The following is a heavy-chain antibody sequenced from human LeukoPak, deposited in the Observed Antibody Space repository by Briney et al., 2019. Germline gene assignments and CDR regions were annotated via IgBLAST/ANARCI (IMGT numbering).Heavy chain of an antibody. J-gene: IGHJ4*02. Sequence: PGGSLRLSCAASGFTFNNYVIHGVGKAPGKGLEWLPIISFDGGNKYYADSVKGRFTISRDNSKNTLYLQMNSLRAEDTAVYYCARDGIVGSPLFKFDYWGQGTLVTVSS. CDR2: ISFDGGNK. CDR1: GFTFNNYV. V-gene: IGHV3-30-3*01. CDR3: ARDGIVGSPLFKFDY. D-gene: IGHD1-26*01.